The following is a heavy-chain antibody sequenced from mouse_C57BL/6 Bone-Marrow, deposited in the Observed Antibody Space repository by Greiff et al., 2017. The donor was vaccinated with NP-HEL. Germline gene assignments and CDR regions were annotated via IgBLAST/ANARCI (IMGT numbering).Heavy chain of an antibody. CDR2: ISDGGSYT. V-gene: IGHV5-4*01. D-gene: IGHD2-3*01. Sequence: EVKLMESGGGLVKPGGSLKLSCAASGFTFSSYAMSWVRQTPEKRLEWVATISDGGSYTYYPDNVKGRFTISRDNAKNNLYLQMSHLKSEDTAMYYCARDRGDGYSSDYWGQGTTLTVSS. J-gene: IGHJ2*01. CDR3: ARDRGDGYSSDY. CDR1: GFTFSSYA.